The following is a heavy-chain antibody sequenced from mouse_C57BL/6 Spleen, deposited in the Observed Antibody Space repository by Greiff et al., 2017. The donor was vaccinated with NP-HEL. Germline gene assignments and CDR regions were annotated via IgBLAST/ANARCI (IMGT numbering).Heavy chain of an antibody. CDR2: IDPETGGT. D-gene: IGHD1-1*01. CDR3: TRGDTTVVSFDY. J-gene: IGHJ2*01. Sequence: VQLQQSGAELVRPGASVTLSCKASGYTFTDYEMHWVKQTPVHGLEWIGAIDPETGGTAYNQKFKGKAILTADKSSSTAYMELRSLTSEDSAVYYCTRGDTTVVSFDYWGQGTTLTVSS. CDR1: GYTFTDYE. V-gene: IGHV1-15*01.